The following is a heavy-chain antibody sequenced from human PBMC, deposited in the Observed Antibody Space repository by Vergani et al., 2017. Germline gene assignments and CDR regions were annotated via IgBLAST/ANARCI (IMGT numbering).Heavy chain of an antibody. J-gene: IGHJ4*02. CDR2: IRWNSGSI. CDR3: AKARGTRGGDYYFDY. V-gene: IGHV3-9*01. CDR1: EFTFDDYA. Sequence: EVQLVESGGGLVQPGRSLRLSCAASEFTFDDYAMHWVRQAPGKGLEWVSGIRWNSGSIGYADSVKGRFTISRDNAKNSLYLQMNSLRAEDTALYYCAKARGTRGGDYYFDYWGQGTLVTVSS. D-gene: IGHD2-21*01.